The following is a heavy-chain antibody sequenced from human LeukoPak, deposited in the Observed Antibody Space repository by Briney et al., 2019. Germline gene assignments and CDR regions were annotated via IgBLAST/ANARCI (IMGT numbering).Heavy chain of an antibody. V-gene: IGHV3-48*03. CDR2: ISSSGSAI. D-gene: IGHD6-19*01. CDR1: GLILCSYE. CDR3: ARGGSLGY. J-gene: IGHJ4*02. Sequence: GGSLRLSCAASGLILCSYEVKWVPRAPGRGLEWVSKISSSGSAIYYAGSVKGRFTISRENAKSTLYLQMNSLRVEDTAVYYCARGGSLGYWGQGTLVTVSS.